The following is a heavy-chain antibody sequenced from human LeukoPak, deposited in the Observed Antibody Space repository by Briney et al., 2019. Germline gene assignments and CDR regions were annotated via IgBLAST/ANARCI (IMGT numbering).Heavy chain of an antibody. CDR3: ANLSSHGGHG. V-gene: IGHV3-30*18. CDR1: GFTFSSYG. D-gene: IGHD4-23*01. Sequence: GGSLRLSCAASGFTFSSYGMHWVRQAPGKGLEGGAVISYDGSNKYYADSVKGRFTISRDNSKNTLYLKMNSLSAEDTAVYYCANLSSHGGHGWGQGTLVTVSS. CDR2: ISYDGSNK. J-gene: IGHJ4*02.